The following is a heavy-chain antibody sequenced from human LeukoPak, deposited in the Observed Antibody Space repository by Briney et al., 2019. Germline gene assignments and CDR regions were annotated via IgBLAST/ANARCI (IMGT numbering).Heavy chain of an antibody. Sequence: SVKVSCKASGGTFSSYAISWVQQAPGQGLEWMGGIIPIFGTANYAQKFQGRVTITADESTSTAYMELSSLRSEDTAVYYCARMGYRGSYYYGMDVWGQGTTVTVSS. V-gene: IGHV1-69*13. CDR1: GGTFSSYA. CDR2: IIPIFGTA. J-gene: IGHJ6*02. D-gene: IGHD3-10*01. CDR3: ARMGYRGSYYYGMDV.